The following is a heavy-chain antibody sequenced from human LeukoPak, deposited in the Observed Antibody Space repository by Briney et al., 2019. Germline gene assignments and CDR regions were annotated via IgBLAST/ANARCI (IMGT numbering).Heavy chain of an antibody. J-gene: IGHJ3*02. CDR2: ISAYNGNT. Sequence: ASVKVSCKASGYTFTSYGISWVRQAPGQGLEWMGWISAYNGNTNYAQKLQGRVTMTTDTSTSTAYMELRSLRSDDTAVYYCARDRRIYDSSGYYYYLDAFDIWGQGTMVTVSS. D-gene: IGHD3-22*01. CDR1: GYTFTSYG. CDR3: ARDRRIYDSSGYYYYLDAFDI. V-gene: IGHV1-18*01.